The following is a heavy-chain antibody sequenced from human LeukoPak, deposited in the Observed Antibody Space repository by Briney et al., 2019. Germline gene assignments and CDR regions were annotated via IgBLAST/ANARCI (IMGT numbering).Heavy chain of an antibody. CDR2: ISWDGGST. Sequence: TGGSLRLSCAASGFTFDDYAMHWVRQAPGKGLEWVSLISWDGGSTYYADSVKGRFTIPRDNSKNSLYLQMNSLRADDTALYYCAKANEILTGYYGMDVWGKGTTVTVSS. V-gene: IGHV3-43D*04. D-gene: IGHD3-9*01. J-gene: IGHJ6*04. CDR1: GFTFDDYA. CDR3: AKANEILTGYYGMDV.